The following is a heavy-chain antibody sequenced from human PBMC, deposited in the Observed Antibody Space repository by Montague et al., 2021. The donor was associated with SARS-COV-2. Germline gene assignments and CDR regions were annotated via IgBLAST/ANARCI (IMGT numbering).Heavy chain of an antibody. CDR1: GGSFSSY. CDR2: ISHGGGT. J-gene: IGHJ6*02. V-gene: IGHV4-34*01. D-gene: IGHD2-15*01. Sequence: SETLSLTCDVYGGSFSSYWSWIRQPPRRGLEWVGQISHGGGTNXXPSLXXXVTISVDTSKNQVSLKLSSVTAADPAVYYCASHCGGGRCYFGMDVWGQGTTVTVSS. CDR3: ASHCGGGRCYFGMDV.